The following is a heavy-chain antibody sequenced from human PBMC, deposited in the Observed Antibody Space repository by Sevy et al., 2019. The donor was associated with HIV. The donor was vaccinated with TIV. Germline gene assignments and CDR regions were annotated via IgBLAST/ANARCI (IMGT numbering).Heavy chain of an antibody. D-gene: IGHD6-13*01. J-gene: IGHJ6*02. CDR2: MNPNSGNT. CDR3: ARGLLAAAGDYNYYYNGMDV. V-gene: IGHV1-8*01. CDR1: GYTFTSYD. Sequence: ASVKVSCKASGYTFTSYDINWVRQATGQGLEWMGWMNPNSGNTGYAQKFQGRVTMTRNTSISTAYMELSSLRSEDTAMYYCARGLLAAAGDYNYYYNGMDVWGQGTTVTVSS.